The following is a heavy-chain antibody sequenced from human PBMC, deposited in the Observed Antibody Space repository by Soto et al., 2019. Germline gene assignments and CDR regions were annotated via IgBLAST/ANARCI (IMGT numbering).Heavy chain of an antibody. CDR3: ARGSYYSGWV. D-gene: IGHD6-19*01. CDR1: GYSVSSTSAA. J-gene: IGHJ4*02. Sequence: SHTLSLTCAISGYSVSSTSAAWSLIRQSPSRGLEWLGRTYYRSKWYRDYAVSVKSRITINPDTSKNQFYLQLNSVTPEDTAVYYCARGSYYSGWVWGQGTLVTVSS. V-gene: IGHV6-1*01. CDR2: TYYRSKWYR.